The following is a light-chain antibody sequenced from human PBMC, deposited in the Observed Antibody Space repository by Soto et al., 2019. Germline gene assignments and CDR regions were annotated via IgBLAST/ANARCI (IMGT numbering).Light chain of an antibody. CDR2: DAS. CDR3: KQRDIWPWT. CDR1: QSISSW. V-gene: IGKV1-5*01. Sequence: DIQMTQSPSTLSASVGDRVTITCRASQSISSWLAWYQQKPGKAPKLLIYDASSLESGVQSRFSGSGSGTDFTLTIRSLEPEDFAVYYCKQRDIWPWTFGQGTKVDIK. J-gene: IGKJ1*01.